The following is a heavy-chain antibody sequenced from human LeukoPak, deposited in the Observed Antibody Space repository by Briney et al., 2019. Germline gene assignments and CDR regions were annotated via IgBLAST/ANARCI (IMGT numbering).Heavy chain of an antibody. CDR2: IYYNGRT. V-gene: IGHV4-59*01. D-gene: IGHD1-26*01. Sequence: SETLSLNCTVSVGSINNYYWSWIRQPPGKGPEWIGYIYYNGRTNYNPSLKSRVTISIDTSSNQFSLILGSVTAADTAVYYCARGGVVATYYIDVSGKGTTVTVSS. CDR3: ARGGVVATYYIDV. J-gene: IGHJ6*03. CDR1: VGSINNYY.